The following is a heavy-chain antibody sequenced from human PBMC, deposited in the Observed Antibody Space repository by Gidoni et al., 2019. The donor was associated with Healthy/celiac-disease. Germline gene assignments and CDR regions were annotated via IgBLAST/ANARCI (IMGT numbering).Heavy chain of an antibody. V-gene: IGHV3-30*04. D-gene: IGHD3-9*01. Sequence: QVQLVESGGGVVQPGRSLRLSCAASGFTFSSYAMLWVRQAPGKGLEWVAVISYDGSNKYYADSVKGRFTISRDNSKNTLYLQMNSLRAEDTAVYYCARAGSITIWGQGTLVTVSS. CDR1: GFTFSSYA. J-gene: IGHJ4*02. CDR2: ISYDGSNK. CDR3: ARAGSITI.